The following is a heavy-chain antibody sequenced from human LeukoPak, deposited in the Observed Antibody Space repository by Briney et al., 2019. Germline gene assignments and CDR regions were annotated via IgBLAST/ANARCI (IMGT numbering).Heavy chain of an antibody. J-gene: IGHJ3*02. V-gene: IGHV3-23*01. CDR3: AKSGLRVWGAIDAFDI. Sequence: GGSLRLSCAASGFTFSSYWMSWVRQAPGKGLEWVSAISGSGGSTYYADSVKGRFTISRDNSKNTLYLQMNSLRAEDTAVYYCAKSGLRVWGAIDAFDIWGQGTMVTVSS. CDR2: ISGSGGST. D-gene: IGHD3-16*01. CDR1: GFTFSSYW.